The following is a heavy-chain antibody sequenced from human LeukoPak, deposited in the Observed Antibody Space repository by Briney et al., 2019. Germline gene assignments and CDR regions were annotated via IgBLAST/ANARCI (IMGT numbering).Heavy chain of an antibody. CDR3: ARDMVRGVIPGYYFDY. V-gene: IGHV1-46*01. CDR1: GYTFTSYY. Sequence: GASVKVSCKASGYTFTSYYMHWVRQPPGQGLEWMGIINPSGGSTSYAQKFQGRVTMTRDTSTSTVYMELSSLRSEDTAVYYCARDMVRGVIPGYYFDYWGQGTLVTVSS. CDR2: INPSGGST. J-gene: IGHJ4*02. D-gene: IGHD3-10*01.